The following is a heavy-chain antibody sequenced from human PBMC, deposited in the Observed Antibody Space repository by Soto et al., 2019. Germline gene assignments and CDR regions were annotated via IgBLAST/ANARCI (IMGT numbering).Heavy chain of an antibody. J-gene: IGHJ6*02. V-gene: IGHV1-69*06. Sequence: VASVKVSCKASGGTFSSYAISWVRQAPGQGLEWMGGIIPIFGTANYAQKFQGRVTITADKSTSTAYMELSSLRSEDTAVYYCARPRGIFGPYYYYGMDVWGQGTTVTVSS. CDR1: GGTFSSYA. D-gene: IGHD3-9*01. CDR2: IIPIFGTA. CDR3: ARPRGIFGPYYYYGMDV.